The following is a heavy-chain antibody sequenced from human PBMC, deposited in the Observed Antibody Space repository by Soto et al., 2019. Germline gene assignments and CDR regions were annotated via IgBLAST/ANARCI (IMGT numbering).Heavy chain of an antibody. CDR1: GYTFTSYG. CDR3: ASGVVVPAAGYYYYYGMDV. CDR2: ISAYNGNT. Sequence: ALVNVSCKASGYTFTSYGISWVRQAPGQGLEWMGWISAYNGNTNYAQKLQGRVTMTTDTSTSTAYMELRSLRSDDTAVYYCASGVVVPAAGYYYYYGMDVWGQGTTVTVSS. V-gene: IGHV1-18*04. D-gene: IGHD2-2*01. J-gene: IGHJ6*02.